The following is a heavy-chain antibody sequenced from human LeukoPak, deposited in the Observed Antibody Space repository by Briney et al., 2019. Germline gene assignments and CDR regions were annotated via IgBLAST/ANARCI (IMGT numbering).Heavy chain of an antibody. Sequence: GGSLRLSCAASGFTFSSYWMHWVRQAPGKGLVWVSRINSDGSSIAYADSVQGRFTISRDNAKNTLYLQLNSLRAEDTAVYYCAKSLSGMASFDYWGQGTLVTVSS. CDR2: INSDGSSI. V-gene: IGHV3-74*01. CDR3: AKSLSGMASFDY. J-gene: IGHJ4*02. CDR1: GFTFSSYW. D-gene: IGHD5-18*01.